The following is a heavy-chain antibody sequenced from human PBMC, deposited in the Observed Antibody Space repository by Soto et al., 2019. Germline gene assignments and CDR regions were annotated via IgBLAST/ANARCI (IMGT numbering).Heavy chain of an antibody. V-gene: IGHV3-23*01. CDR1: GFTFSSYG. J-gene: IGHJ4*02. Sequence: EVQLLESGGGLVQPGGSLRLSCAASGFTFSSYGMSWVRQAPGKGLEWVSTITGSGGSTYYAESVRGRFTVSRDNSKNTIYLQMNSLRGDDTALYYCARRTGTTANFDSWGQGTLVTVSS. CDR2: ITGSGGST. D-gene: IGHD4-4*01. CDR3: ARRTGTTANFDS.